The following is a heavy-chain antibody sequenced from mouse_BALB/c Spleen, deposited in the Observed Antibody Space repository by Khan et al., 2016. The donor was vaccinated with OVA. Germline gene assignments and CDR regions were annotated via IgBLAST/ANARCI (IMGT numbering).Heavy chain of an antibody. CDR1: GYTFTSYW. CDR3: ARSGTTVVASYWYFDV. D-gene: IGHD1-1*01. CDR2: IFPGTGTT. V-gene: IGHV1S132*01. J-gene: IGHJ1*01. Sequence: QVQLQQPGAELVKPGASVKLSYKTSGYTFTSYWIQWVKQRPGQGLGWIGEIFPGTGTTYYNEKFKGKATLTIDTSSSTAYMQLSSLTSEDSAVYCCARSGTTVVASYWYFDVWGAGTTVTVSS.